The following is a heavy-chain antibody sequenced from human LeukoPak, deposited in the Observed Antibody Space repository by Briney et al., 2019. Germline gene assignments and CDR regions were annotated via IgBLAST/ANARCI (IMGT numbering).Heavy chain of an antibody. J-gene: IGHJ5*02. Sequence: QPGGSLRLSCAASGFTFDDYAMHWVRQAPGKGLEWVAVISYDGSNKYYADSVKGRFTISRDNSKNTLYLQMNSLRAEDTAVYYCAKGQWLTKSNWSDPWGQGTLVTVSS. CDR3: AKGQWLTKSNWSDP. D-gene: IGHD6-19*01. CDR1: GFTFDDYA. V-gene: IGHV3-30*18. CDR2: ISYDGSNK.